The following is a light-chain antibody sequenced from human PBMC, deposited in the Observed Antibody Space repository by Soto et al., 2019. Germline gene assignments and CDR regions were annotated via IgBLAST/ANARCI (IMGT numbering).Light chain of an antibody. V-gene: IGKV1-5*01. J-gene: IGKJ1*01. CDR3: QQYNSYQWT. CDR1: QSISTW. CDR2: EAS. Sequence: DIQMTQSPSTLSASVGVRVTITCRASQSISTWLAWYQQKQGKAPKVLIYEASKLESGVPSRFSGSGSGTEFPLTISTLQPDDVATYYCQQYNSYQWTFGQGTKVEIK.